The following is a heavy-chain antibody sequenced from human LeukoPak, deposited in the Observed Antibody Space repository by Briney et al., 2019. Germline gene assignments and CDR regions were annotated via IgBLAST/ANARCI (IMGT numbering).Heavy chain of an antibody. CDR3: AKRTAEGMDI. CDR2: TYSGGST. D-gene: IGHD5-18*01. CDR1: GFTVSSNY. Sequence: GGSLRLSCAASGFTVSSNYMTWVRQAPGKGLEWVSVTYSGGSTYYADSVKGRFTISRDNSKNTLHLQMNSLRAEDTAIYYCAKRTAEGMDIWGQGTTVTVSS. J-gene: IGHJ6*02. V-gene: IGHV3-53*01.